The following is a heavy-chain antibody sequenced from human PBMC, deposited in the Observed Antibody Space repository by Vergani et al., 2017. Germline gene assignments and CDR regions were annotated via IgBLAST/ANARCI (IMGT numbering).Heavy chain of an antibody. CDR2: ISYDGSNK. V-gene: IGHV3-30*01. D-gene: IGHD6-6*01. CDR3: ATDLYQQLVLDDYYSGMDV. J-gene: IGHJ6*02. CDR1: GLTFSSYA. Sequence: QVQLVESGGGVVQPGRSLRLSCAASGLTFSSYAMHWVRQAPGKGLEWVAVISYDGSNKYYADSVKGRFTISRDNSKNTLYLQMNSLRAEDTAVYYCATDLYQQLVLDDYYSGMDVWGQGTTVTVSS.